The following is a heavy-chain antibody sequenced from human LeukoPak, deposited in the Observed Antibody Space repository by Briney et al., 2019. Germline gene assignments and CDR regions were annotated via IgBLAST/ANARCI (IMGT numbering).Heavy chain of an antibody. CDR3: ARGEWELLQAIDY. CDR2: IDPNSGGT. Sequence: ASVKVSCKASGYTFTGYYMHWVRQAPGQGLEWMGWIDPNSGGTNYAQKFQGRATMTRDTSISTAYMELSRLRSDDTAVYYCARGEWELLQAIDYWGQGTLVTVSS. V-gene: IGHV1-2*02. J-gene: IGHJ4*02. D-gene: IGHD1-26*01. CDR1: GYTFTGYY.